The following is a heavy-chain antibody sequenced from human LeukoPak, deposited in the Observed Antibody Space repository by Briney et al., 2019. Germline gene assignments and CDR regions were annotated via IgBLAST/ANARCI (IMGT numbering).Heavy chain of an antibody. D-gene: IGHD4-23*01. Sequence: GASVKVSCKASGYTFTSYYMHWVRQAPGRGLEWMGIINPSGGSTSYAQKFQGRVTMTRDMSTSTVYMELSSLRSEDTAVYYCATTPVVTLLGDYYYYMDVWGKGTTVTVSS. CDR3: ATTPVVTLLGDYYYYMDV. V-gene: IGHV1-46*01. J-gene: IGHJ6*03. CDR1: GYTFTSYY. CDR2: INPSGGST.